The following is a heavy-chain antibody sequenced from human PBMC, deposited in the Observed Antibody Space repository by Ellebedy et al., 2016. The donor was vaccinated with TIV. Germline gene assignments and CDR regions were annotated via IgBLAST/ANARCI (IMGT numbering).Heavy chain of an antibody. Sequence: MPSETLSLTCTVSGGSISSSSYYWGWIRQPPGKGLEWIGSIYYSGSTYYNPSLKSRVTISVDTSKNQFSLKLSSVTAADTAVYYCASYSYGYVLHHYWGQGTLVTVSS. CDR3: ASYSYGYVLHHY. D-gene: IGHD5-18*01. J-gene: IGHJ4*02. CDR1: GGSISSSSYY. V-gene: IGHV4-39*01. CDR2: IYYSGST.